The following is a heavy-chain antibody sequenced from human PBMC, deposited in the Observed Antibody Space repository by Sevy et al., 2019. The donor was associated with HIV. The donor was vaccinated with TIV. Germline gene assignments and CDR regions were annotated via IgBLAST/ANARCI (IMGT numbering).Heavy chain of an antibody. CDR3: ARAPSGSQGPGQYFHH. CDR1: GYTFTNYH. CDR2: ITPNNGNT. J-gene: IGHJ1*01. V-gene: IGHV1-18*01. D-gene: IGHD1-26*01. Sequence: ASVKVSCKASGYTFTNYHITWVRQAPGQGLEWMGWITPNNGNTEYVQRLQGRVTMTTDTSTSTAYMELRNLKSDHTAVYYCARAPSGSQGPGQYFHHWGQGTLVTVSS.